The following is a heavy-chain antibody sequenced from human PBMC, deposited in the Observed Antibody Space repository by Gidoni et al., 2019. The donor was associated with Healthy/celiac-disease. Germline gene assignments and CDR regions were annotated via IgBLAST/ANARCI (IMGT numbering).Heavy chain of an antibody. CDR3: ARGDSGSYRRASSRTDY. V-gene: IGHV1-3*01. Sequence: QVQLVQSGAEVKKPGASVKVSCKASGYTFTSYAMHWVRQAPGQRLEWMGWINAGNGNTKYSQKFQGRVTITRDTSASTAYMELSSLRSEDTAVYYCARGDSGSYRRASSRTDYWGQGTLVTVSS. CDR2: INAGNGNT. CDR1: GYTFTSYA. J-gene: IGHJ4*02. D-gene: IGHD1-26*01.